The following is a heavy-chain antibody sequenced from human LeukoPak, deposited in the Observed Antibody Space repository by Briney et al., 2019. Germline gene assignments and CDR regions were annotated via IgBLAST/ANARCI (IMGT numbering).Heavy chain of an antibody. V-gene: IGHV4-34*01. CDR3: ARVLYSSSWYYFDY. Sequence: SETLSLTCAVYGGSFSGYYWSWIRQPPGKGLEWIGGINHSGSTNYNPSLKSRVTISVDTSKNQFSLKLSSVTAADTAVYYCARVLYSSSWYYFDYWGQGTLVTVSS. CDR2: INHSGST. D-gene: IGHD6-13*01. J-gene: IGHJ4*02. CDR1: GGSFSGYY.